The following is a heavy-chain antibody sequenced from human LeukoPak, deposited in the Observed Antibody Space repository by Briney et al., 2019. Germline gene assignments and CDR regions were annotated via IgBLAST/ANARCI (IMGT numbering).Heavy chain of an antibody. V-gene: IGHV4-59*01. Sequence: SETLSLTCTVSGGSINSYYWSWIRQPPGKGLEWIGYIYHSGSTNYNPSLKSRVTISVDTSKNQFSLKLSSVTAADTAVYYCARASRRHWYYDILTGYFIPGDAFDIWGQGTMVTVSS. CDR2: IYHSGST. CDR3: ARASRRHWYYDILTGYFIPGDAFDI. D-gene: IGHD3-9*01. CDR1: GGSINSYY. J-gene: IGHJ3*02.